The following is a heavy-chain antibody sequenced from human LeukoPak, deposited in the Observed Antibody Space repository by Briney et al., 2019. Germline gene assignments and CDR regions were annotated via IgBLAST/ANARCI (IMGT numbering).Heavy chain of an antibody. CDR3: ARGHSIEPYYYYYYMDV. Sequence: ASETLSLTCTVSGDSMSSSHYCWGWIRQPPGKGLEWIGYIYYSGSTSYNPSLKSRVTISLDTSNNQFSLKLRSVTAADTAVYYCARGHSIEPYYYYYYMDVWGKGTTVTVSS. V-gene: IGHV4-61*05. CDR2: IYYSGST. D-gene: IGHD4-11*01. J-gene: IGHJ6*03. CDR1: GDSMSSSHYC.